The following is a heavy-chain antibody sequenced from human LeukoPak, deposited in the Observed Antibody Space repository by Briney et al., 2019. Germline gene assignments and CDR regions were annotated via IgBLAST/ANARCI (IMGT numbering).Heavy chain of an antibody. J-gene: IGHJ4*02. Sequence: SETLSLACTVSSDSISSSSYYWGWIRQAPGKRLEWIGTIYYSGSAYYYPSPKSRVTISVDTSKNQLSLKLSSVTAADTAVYYCASGDGGYRSGREYYFDYWGRGTLVTVSS. CDR3: ASGDGGYRSGREYYFDY. CDR1: SDSISSSSYY. V-gene: IGHV4-39*01. D-gene: IGHD3-10*01. CDR2: IYYSGSA.